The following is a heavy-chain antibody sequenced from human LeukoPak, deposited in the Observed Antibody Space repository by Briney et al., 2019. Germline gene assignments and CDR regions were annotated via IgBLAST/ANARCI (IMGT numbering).Heavy chain of an antibody. Sequence: VASVKVSCKASGYTFASYDINWVRQASGQGLEWMGWMNPNSGTTAPAQKFQGRVTMTTNTSISTAYMELTGLRSEDTAMYFCARKGLLGSGKPWFDPWGQGTLVTVSS. CDR1: GYTFASYD. J-gene: IGHJ5*02. V-gene: IGHV1-8*01. D-gene: IGHD2-15*01. CDR3: ARKGLLGSGKPWFDP. CDR2: MNPNSGTT.